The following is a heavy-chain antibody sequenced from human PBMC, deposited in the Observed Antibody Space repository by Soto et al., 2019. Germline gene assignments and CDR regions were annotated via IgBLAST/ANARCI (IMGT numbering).Heavy chain of an antibody. CDR2: ISAYNGNT. V-gene: IGHV1-18*01. J-gene: IGHJ4*02. CDR3: ARGGPSGSGWYVHYYFDY. CDR1: GYTFTSYG. Sequence: QVQLVQSGAEVKKPGASVKVSCKASGYTFTSYGISWVRQAPGQGLEWMGWISAYNGNTNYAQKLQGRVTMTTDTSTSSAYMDLRRLRSDDTAVYYCARGGPSGSGWYVHYYFDYWGQGTLVTVSS. D-gene: IGHD6-19*01.